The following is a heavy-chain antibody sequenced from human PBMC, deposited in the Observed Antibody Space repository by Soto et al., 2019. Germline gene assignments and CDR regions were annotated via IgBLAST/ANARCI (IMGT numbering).Heavy chain of an antibody. V-gene: IGHV3-74*01. D-gene: IGHD2-21*01. CDR1: GFTFSSYW. CDR2: FHIDGTST. CDR3: ARSSFPYYFDY. Sequence: GGSLRLSCAASGFTFSSYWMHWFRQAPGKGLVWVSLFHIDGTSTLYADSVKGRFTISRDNAKNTLYLQMNSLRVEDTALYYCARSSFPYYFDYWGQGTLVTVSS. J-gene: IGHJ4*02.